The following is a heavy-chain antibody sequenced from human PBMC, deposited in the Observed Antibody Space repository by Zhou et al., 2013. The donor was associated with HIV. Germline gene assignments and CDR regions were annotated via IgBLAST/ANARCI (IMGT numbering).Heavy chain of an antibody. J-gene: IGHJ6*02. D-gene: IGHD3-10*01. CDR2: VIPVFSIV. Sequence: QVQLVQSGAEVKKPGSSVNVSCWASGGTFNSYAITWVRQAPGQGLEWMGGVIPVFSIVNYAHNFQGRLTITADGSTSTASMELRGLRSEDTAVYYCARVGTNMVRGVITYFYGLDIWGQGTDGYRLL. V-gene: IGHV1-69*12. CDR1: GGTFNSYA. CDR3: ARVGTNMVRGVITYFYGLDI.